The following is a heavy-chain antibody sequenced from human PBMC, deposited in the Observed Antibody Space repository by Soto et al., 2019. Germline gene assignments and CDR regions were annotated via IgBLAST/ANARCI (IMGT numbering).Heavy chain of an antibody. CDR3: ARDTRSVQLWTSYYFDY. V-gene: IGHV1-3*01. CDR2: INAGNGNT. D-gene: IGHD5-18*01. Sequence: GASLKVSCKASGYTFTSYAMHWVRQAPGQRLEWMGWINAGNGNTKYSQKFQGRVTITRDTSASTAYMELSSLRSEDTAVYYCARDTRSVQLWTSYYFDYWGQGTLVTVSS. J-gene: IGHJ4*02. CDR1: GYTFTSYA.